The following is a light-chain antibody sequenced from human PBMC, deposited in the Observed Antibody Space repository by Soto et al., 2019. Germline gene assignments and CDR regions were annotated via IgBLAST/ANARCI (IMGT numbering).Light chain of an antibody. CDR3: HHLKS. CDR2: DAS. J-gene: IGKJ5*01. V-gene: IGKV3-11*01. Sequence: EITLTQSPATLALSPGERATLSCRASQTISNYLAWYQHRPGQPPRLLIDDASNRATGIPARFSGSGSATDFTLTISSLEPEDFAVYYCHHLKSFGQGTRLEIK. CDR1: QTISNY.